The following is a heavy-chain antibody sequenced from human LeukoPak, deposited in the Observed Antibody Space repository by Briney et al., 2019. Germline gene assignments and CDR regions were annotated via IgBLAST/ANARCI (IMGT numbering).Heavy chain of an antibody. Sequence: SETLSLTCTVSGGSVSSGSYYWSWIRQPPGKGLEWIGYIYYRGSTNYNPSLKSRVTISVDTSKNQFSLKLSSVTAADTAVYYCARADYSNYGDAFDIWGQGTMVTVSS. D-gene: IGHD4-11*01. V-gene: IGHV4-61*01. CDR1: GGSVSSGSYY. J-gene: IGHJ3*02. CDR2: IYYRGST. CDR3: ARADYSNYGDAFDI.